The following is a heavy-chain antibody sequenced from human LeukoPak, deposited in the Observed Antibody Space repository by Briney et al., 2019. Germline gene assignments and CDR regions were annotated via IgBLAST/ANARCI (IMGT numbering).Heavy chain of an antibody. CDR2: IYSSGST. V-gene: IGHV4-59*01. Sequence: SETLSLTCTVSGDSISSYYWSWIRQPPGKGLEWIGYIYSSGSTNYNPSLKSRDTISLDTSKNQFSLNLSSVTAADTAVYYCARRVVVVSAAMRNDAFDIWGQGTIVTVSS. CDR1: GDSISSYY. J-gene: IGHJ3*02. D-gene: IGHD2-2*01. CDR3: ARRVVVVSAAMRNDAFDI.